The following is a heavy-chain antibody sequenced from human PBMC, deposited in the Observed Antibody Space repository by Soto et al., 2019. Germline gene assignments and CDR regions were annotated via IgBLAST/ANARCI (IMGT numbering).Heavy chain of an antibody. Sequence: GGSLRLSCVASGFTLSSYAMSWVRQAPGKGLEWVSAVSGSGGTTYYADSVKGRFIISRDNSKSTLYLQMSSLRAADTAMYYCARDQGGDLDYWGQGTLVTVSS. CDR1: GFTLSSYA. CDR3: ARDQGGDLDY. D-gene: IGHD2-21*01. CDR2: VSGSGGTT. J-gene: IGHJ4*02. V-gene: IGHV3-23*01.